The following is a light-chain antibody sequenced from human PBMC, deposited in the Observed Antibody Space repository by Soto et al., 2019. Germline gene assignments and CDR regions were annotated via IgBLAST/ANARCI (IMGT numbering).Light chain of an antibody. J-gene: IGKJ2*01. CDR2: DAS. Sequence: EIVLTQSPATLSLSPGERATLSCRASQSVSSYLAWYQQKPGQAPRLLIYDASTMATGIPARFSGSGSGTDFTLTISSLEPEDFAVYYCQQRSNWARYTFGQGTKLEIK. CDR1: QSVSSY. V-gene: IGKV3-11*01. CDR3: QQRSNWARYT.